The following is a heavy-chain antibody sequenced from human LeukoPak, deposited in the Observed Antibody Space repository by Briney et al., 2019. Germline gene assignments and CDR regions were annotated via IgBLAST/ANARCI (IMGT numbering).Heavy chain of an antibody. Sequence: SETLSLTCTVSGGSISSSNYYWGWIRQPPGKGLEWIGTIYYSGSTYYNPSLKSRITISVDTSKNQFSLKLSSVTAADTAVYYCARRDFQFGYYVSAYWGQGTLVTVSS. CDR2: IYYSGST. CDR1: GGSISSSNYY. V-gene: IGHV4-39*01. D-gene: IGHD2/OR15-2a*01. CDR3: ARRDFQFGYYVSAY. J-gene: IGHJ4*02.